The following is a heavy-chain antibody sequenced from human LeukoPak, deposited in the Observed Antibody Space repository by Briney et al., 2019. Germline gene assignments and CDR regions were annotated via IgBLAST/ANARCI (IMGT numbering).Heavy chain of an antibody. CDR3: ATGDHSFDN. V-gene: IGHV4-4*07. CDR1: GASLTIYY. D-gene: IGHD7-27*01. CDR2: YASGTT. Sequence: SETLSLTCSVSGASLTIYYWNWIRQPAGKGLEWIGRYASGTTTHNPSLKSQFTVSVDTSKKQVSLKLISVTAADTAVYYCATGDHSFDNWGQGTLVTVTP. J-gene: IGHJ4*02.